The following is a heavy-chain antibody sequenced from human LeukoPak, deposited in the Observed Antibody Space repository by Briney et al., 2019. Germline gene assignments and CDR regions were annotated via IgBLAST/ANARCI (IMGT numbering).Heavy chain of an antibody. V-gene: IGHV4-39*07. J-gene: IGHJ3*02. CDR1: GGSISSSSHY. D-gene: IGHD3-22*01. CDR3: ARVSVVVITTYVDAFDI. Sequence: SETLSLTCTVSGGSISSSSHYWAWIRQSPGTGLEWIGSIYYSGSTYYNPSLKSRVTISVDTSKNQFSLKLSSVTAADTAVYYCARVSVVVITTYVDAFDIWGQGTMVTVSS. CDR2: IYYSGST.